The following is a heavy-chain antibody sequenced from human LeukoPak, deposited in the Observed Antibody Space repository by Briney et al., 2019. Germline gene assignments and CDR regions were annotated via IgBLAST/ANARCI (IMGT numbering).Heavy chain of an antibody. Sequence: SGGSLRLSCAASGFSYSTYWMSWVRQAPGKGLEWVAIIKQDGSEKYYVDSVKGRFTISRDNAKNSLYLQMNSLRAEDTAVYYCARDHSSSWYGSWLYWGEGTLVTVSS. CDR3: ARDHSSSWYGSWLY. CDR1: GFSYSTYW. D-gene: IGHD6-13*01. J-gene: IGHJ4*02. V-gene: IGHV3-7*04. CDR2: IKQDGSEK.